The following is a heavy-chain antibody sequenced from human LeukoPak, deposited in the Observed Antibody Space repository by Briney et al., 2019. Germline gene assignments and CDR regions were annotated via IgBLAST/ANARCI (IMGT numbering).Heavy chain of an antibody. V-gene: IGHV4-34*01. D-gene: IGHD2-21*02. CDR3: ARAGFYCGGDCYVDY. CDR2: INHSGST. CDR1: GGSFSPYY. J-gene: IGHJ4*02. Sequence: KPSETLSLTCAVYGGSFSPYYWSWIRQPPGKGLEWIGEINHSGSTNYNPSLKSRVTISVDTSKNQFSLRLSSVTAADTAVYYCARAGFYCGGDCYVDYWGQGTLVTVSS.